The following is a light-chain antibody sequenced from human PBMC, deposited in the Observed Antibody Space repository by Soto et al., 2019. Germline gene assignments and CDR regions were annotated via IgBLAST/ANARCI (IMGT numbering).Light chain of an antibody. CDR2: RAS. CDR3: QQALRFPVI. CDR1: REISSS. J-gene: IGKJ5*01. V-gene: IGKV1-12*01. Sequence: DIQMTQSPSSVSASVGDRVTITCRASREISSSLAWYQQTPGKAPKLLIRRASSLNRGVPSRFSGGGAGTEFTLTISSLQPEDFATYYCQQALRFPVIFGQGTRLEIK.